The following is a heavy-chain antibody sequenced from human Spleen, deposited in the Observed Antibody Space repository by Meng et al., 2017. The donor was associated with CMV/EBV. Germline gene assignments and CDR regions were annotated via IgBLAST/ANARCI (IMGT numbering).Heavy chain of an antibody. CDR1: AASVSSGTHY. Sequence: VSAASVSSGTHYWSWIRQHPGKGLEWIGYIYYSGSTNYNPSLKSRVTISVDTSKTQFSLKLSSVTAADTAVYYCATRKYSSSSFDYWGQGTLVTVSS. CDR2: IYYSGST. D-gene: IGHD6-6*01. CDR3: ATRKYSSSSFDY. V-gene: IGHV4-61*01. J-gene: IGHJ4*02.